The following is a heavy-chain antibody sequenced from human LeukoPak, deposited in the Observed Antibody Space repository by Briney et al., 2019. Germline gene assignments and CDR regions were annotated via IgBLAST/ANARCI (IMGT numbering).Heavy chain of an antibody. J-gene: IGHJ4*02. CDR1: GGSISSHY. V-gene: IGHV4-4*07. CDR2: IYTSGST. CDR3: ARDGAAAGTAFDY. Sequence: SETLSLTCTVSGGSISSHYWSWIRQPAGKGLEWIGRIYTSGSTNYNPSLKSRVTMSVDTSKNQFSLKLSSVTAADTAVYYCARDGAAAGTAFDYWGQGTLVTVSS. D-gene: IGHD6-13*01.